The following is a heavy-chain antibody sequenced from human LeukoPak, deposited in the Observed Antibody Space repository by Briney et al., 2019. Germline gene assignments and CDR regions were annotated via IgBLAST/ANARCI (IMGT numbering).Heavy chain of an antibody. V-gene: IGHV3-53*01. D-gene: IGHD1-26*01. CDR1: GFTVSSNY. Sequence: GGSLRLSCAASGFTVSSNYMSWVRQAPGKGLEWVSVIYSGGSTYYADSVKDRFTISRDNSKNTLYLQMNSLRAEDTAVYYCAKNSGSYYWFDPWGQGTLVTVSS. J-gene: IGHJ5*02. CDR3: AKNSGSYYWFDP. CDR2: IYSGGST.